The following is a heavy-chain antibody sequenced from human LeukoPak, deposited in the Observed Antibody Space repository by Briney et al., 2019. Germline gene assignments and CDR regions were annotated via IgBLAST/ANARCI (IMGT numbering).Heavy chain of an antibody. CDR1: GFTVSSNY. Sequence: GGSLRLSCAASGFTVSSNYMSWVRQAPGKGLEWVSVIYNGGSTYYADSVKGRFTISRDNSKNTLYLQMNSLRAEDTAVYYCARDRPLEMATNNWYFDLWGRGTLVTVSS. V-gene: IGHV3-66*01. CDR2: IYNGGST. CDR3: ARDRPLEMATNNWYFDL. J-gene: IGHJ2*01. D-gene: IGHD5-24*01.